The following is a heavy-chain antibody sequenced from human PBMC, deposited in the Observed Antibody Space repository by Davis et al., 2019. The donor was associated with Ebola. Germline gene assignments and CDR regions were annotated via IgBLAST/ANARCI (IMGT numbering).Heavy chain of an antibody. Sequence: PGGSLRLSCAASGFTFSSYAMSWVRQAPGKGLEWVSAISGSGGSTYYADSVKGRFTISRDNSKNTLYLQMNSLRAEDTAVYYCAKDKASGTVTTIGDWFDPWGQGTLVTVSS. D-gene: IGHD4-17*01. J-gene: IGHJ5*02. CDR1: GFTFSSYA. CDR2: ISGSGGST. CDR3: AKDKASGTVTTIGDWFDP. V-gene: IGHV3-23*01.